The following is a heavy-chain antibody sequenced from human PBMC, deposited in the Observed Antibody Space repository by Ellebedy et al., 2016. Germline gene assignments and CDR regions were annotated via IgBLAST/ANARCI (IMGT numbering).Heavy chain of an antibody. CDR1: GFTFSDYY. CDR3: ARGSSGPDY. D-gene: IGHD6-19*01. Sequence: GGSLRLSCAASGFTFSDYYMSWARQAPGKGLEWVSSISDSSRSTYHADSVRGRFTISRDNSKNTLYLQMNSLRAEDTAEYYCARGSSGPDYWGQGTLVTVSS. J-gene: IGHJ4*02. CDR2: ISDSSRST. V-gene: IGHV3-23*01.